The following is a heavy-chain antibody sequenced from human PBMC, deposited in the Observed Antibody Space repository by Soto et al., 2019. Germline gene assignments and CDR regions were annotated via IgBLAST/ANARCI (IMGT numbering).Heavy chain of an antibody. V-gene: IGHV2-5*01. Sequence: SGPMLVNPTQTLTLTCTFSGFSLSTSGVGVGWIRQPPGKALEWLALIYWNDDKRYSPSLKSRLTITKDTSKNQVVLTMTNMDPVDTATYYCAHSIAAAASNWFDPWGQGTLVTVSS. D-gene: IGHD6-13*01. CDR3: AHSIAAAASNWFDP. J-gene: IGHJ5*02. CDR2: IYWNDDK. CDR1: GFSLSTSGVG.